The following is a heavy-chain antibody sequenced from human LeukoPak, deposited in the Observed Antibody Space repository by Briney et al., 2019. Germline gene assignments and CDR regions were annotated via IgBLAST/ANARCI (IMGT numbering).Heavy chain of an antibody. J-gene: IGHJ4*02. CDR3: ASYFHYGDYASLWY. Sequence: PGGSLRLSCAASGFTCNTYAMSWVPQAPGKGLEWVSSISGNGESTYYADSVKGRFTISRDNSRNTLYLQMNSLRAEDTAVYYCASYFHYGDYASLWYWGQGTLVTVSS. CDR2: ISGNGEST. CDR1: GFTCNTYA. V-gene: IGHV3-23*01. D-gene: IGHD4-17*01.